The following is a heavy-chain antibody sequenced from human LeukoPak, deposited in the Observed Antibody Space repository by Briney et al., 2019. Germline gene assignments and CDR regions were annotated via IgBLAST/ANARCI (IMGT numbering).Heavy chain of an antibody. J-gene: IGHJ4*02. D-gene: IGHD2-8*02. CDR2: IKQDGSEK. CDR1: GFTFSSYW. V-gene: IGHV3-7*01. CDR3: ASTESLLVAMDLDY. Sequence: PGGSLRLSCAASGFTFSSYWMSWVRQAPGKGLEWVSNIKQDGSEKYYVDSVKGRFTISRDNAKNSLYLQMNSLRAEDTAVYYCASTESLLVAMDLDYWGQGTLVTVSS.